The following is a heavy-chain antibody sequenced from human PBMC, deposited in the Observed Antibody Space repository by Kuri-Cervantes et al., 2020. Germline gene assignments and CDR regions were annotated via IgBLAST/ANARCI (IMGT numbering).Heavy chain of an antibody. CDR3: ATCLDDSSGSYYMDV. Sequence: ASVKVSCKASGYTFIGYGISWVRQAPGQGLEWMGWISAYNGDTNYAQKFQDRVTMTRDTSTSTVYMELSSLRSEDTAMYYCATCLDDSSGSYYMDVWGKGTTVTVSS. J-gene: IGHJ6*03. D-gene: IGHD3-22*01. V-gene: IGHV1-18*01. CDR2: ISAYNGDT. CDR1: GYTFIGYG.